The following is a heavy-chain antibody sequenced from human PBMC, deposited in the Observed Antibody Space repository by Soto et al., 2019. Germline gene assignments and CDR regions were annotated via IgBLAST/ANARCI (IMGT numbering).Heavy chain of an antibody. Sequence: GESLKISCKGSGYSFTSYYINWVRQMPGKSLEWMGRIDPSDSYTNYSPSFQGHVTISADKSINTAYLQWSSLRASDTAMYYCARHSTAVTPTSAFDIWGQRTMVTVSS. D-gene: IGHD4-4*01. CDR1: GYSFTSYY. J-gene: IGHJ3*02. CDR2: IDPSDSYT. CDR3: ARHSTAVTPTSAFDI. V-gene: IGHV5-10-1*01.